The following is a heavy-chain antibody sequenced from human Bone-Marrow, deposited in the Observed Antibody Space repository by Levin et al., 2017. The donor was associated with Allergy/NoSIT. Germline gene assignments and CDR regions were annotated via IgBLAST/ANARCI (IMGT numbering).Heavy chain of an antibody. V-gene: IGHV1-2*02. D-gene: IGHD2-15*01. Sequence: ASVKVSFKTSGYTFTGYYIHWVRQAPGQGLEWMGWINPNSGGTNYAEKFQGRVTLTRDTSISTAYMELSRLRSDDTAVFYCARGGSRLSDWGQGTLVTVSS. CDR3: ARGGSRLSD. CDR1: GYTFTGYY. CDR2: INPNSGGT. J-gene: IGHJ4*02.